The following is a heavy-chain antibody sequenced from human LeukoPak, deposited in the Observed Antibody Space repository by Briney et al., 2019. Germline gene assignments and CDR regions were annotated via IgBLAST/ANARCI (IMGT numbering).Heavy chain of an antibody. CDR1: GFTVSSNY. CDR3: AREDYDIWTGYYYFDY. J-gene: IGHJ4*02. CDR2: IYSGGST. Sequence: PGGSLRLSCAASGFTVSSNYMSWVRQAPGKGLEWVSVIYSGGSTYYADSVKGRFTISRDNSKNTLYLQMNSLRAEDTAVYYCAREDYDIWTGYYYFDYWGQGTLVTVSS. V-gene: IGHV3-66*01. D-gene: IGHD3-9*01.